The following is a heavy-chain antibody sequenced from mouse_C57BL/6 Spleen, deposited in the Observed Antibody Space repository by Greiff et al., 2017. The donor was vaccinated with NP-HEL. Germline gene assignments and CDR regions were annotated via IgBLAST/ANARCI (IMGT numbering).Heavy chain of an antibody. D-gene: IGHD2-4*01. CDR3: ARRDYDYDGGDYYAMDY. CDR2: INPSTGGT. CDR1: GYSFTGYY. V-gene: IGHV1-42*01. J-gene: IGHJ4*01. Sequence: EVQLHQSGPELVKPGASVKISCKASGYSFTGYYMNWVKQSPEKSLEWIGEINPSTGGTTYNQKFKAKATLTVDKSSSTAYMQLKSLTSEDSAVYYCARRDYDYDGGDYYAMDYWGQGTSVTVSS.